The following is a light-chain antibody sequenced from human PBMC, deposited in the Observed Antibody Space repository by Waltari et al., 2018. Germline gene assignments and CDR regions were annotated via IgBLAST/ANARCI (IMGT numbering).Light chain of an antibody. CDR1: SSNIGSNY. Sequence: QSVLTQPPSASGTPGQRVTISFSGSSSNIGSNYGHWYQQLPGTAPKLLIYRNNQRPSGVPDRFSGSKAGTSASLAVSGLRSEDEADYYFATWDDRLSGPGVFGGGTKLTVL. V-gene: IGLV1-47*01. CDR3: ATWDDRLSGPGV. J-gene: IGLJ3*02. CDR2: RNN.